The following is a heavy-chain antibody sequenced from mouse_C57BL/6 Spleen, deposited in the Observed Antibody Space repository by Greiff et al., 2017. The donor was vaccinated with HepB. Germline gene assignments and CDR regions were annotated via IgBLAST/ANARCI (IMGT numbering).Heavy chain of an antibody. V-gene: IGHV1-19*01. J-gene: IGHJ4*01. CDR3: ARLGETEAMDY. CDR1: GYTFTDYY. D-gene: IGHD2-13*01. Sequence: VQLKESGPVLVKPGASVKMSCKASGYTFTDYYMNWVKQSHGKSLEWIGVINPYNGGTSYNQKFKGKATLTVDKSSSTAYMELNSLTSEDSAVYYCARLGETEAMDYWGQGTSVTVSS. CDR2: INPYNGGT.